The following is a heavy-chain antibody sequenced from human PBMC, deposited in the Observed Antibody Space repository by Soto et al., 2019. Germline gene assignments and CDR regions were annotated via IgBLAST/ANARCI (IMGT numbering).Heavy chain of an antibody. CDR1: GFNFSNYG. D-gene: IGHD6-19*01. CDR3: ARGGEAVAEADY. J-gene: IGHJ4*02. Sequence: QVQLVESGGGVVQPGRSLRLSCAASGFNFSNYGMHWVRQAPGKGLEWVAIIWYDGSNKYYADSVKGRFTISRDNSKNTLYLQMNSLRAEDTAVYYCARGGEAVAEADYWGQGTLLTVSS. CDR2: IWYDGSNK. V-gene: IGHV3-33*01.